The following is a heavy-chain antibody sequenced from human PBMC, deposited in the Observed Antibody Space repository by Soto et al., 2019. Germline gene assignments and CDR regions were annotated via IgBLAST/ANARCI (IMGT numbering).Heavy chain of an antibody. V-gene: IGHV3-30-3*01. Sequence: PGGSLRLSCAASGFTFSSYAMHLVRQAPGKGLEWVAVISYDGSNKYYADSVKGRFTISRDNSKNTLYLQMNSLRAEDTAVYYCASTPQQLAPGGQGTLVTVSS. J-gene: IGHJ4*02. CDR3: ASTPQQLAP. CDR2: ISYDGSNK. D-gene: IGHD6-13*01. CDR1: GFTFSSYA.